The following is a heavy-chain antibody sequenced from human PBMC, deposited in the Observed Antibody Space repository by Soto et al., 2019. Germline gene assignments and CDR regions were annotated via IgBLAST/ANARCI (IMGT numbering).Heavy chain of an antibody. CDR2: ISYDGSNE. D-gene: IGHD2-2*01. V-gene: IGHV3-30*18. Sequence: QVQLVESGGGVVQPGRSLRLSCAASGFTFSTYGIHWVRQAPGKGLEWVAVISYDGSNEYYADSVKGRFTISRDNSENTLFLQMNSLRPEDTAVYYCAKQISPWCSSNRCYGVNYYYAMDVWGQGNTVTVSS. CDR3: AKQISPWCSSNRCYGVNYYYAMDV. CDR1: GFTFSTYG. J-gene: IGHJ6*02.